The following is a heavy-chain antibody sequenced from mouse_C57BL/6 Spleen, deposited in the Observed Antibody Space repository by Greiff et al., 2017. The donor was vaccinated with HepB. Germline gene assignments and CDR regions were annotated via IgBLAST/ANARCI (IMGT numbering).Heavy chain of an antibody. Sequence: QVQLQQSGAELVKPGASVKISCKASGYAFSSYWMNWVKQRPGKGLEWIGQIYPGDGDTNYNGKFKGKATLTADKSSSTAYMQLSSLTSEDSAVYFCARDAIYYGSSLYYAMDYWGQGTSVTVSS. D-gene: IGHD1-1*01. J-gene: IGHJ4*01. CDR2: IYPGDGDT. CDR1: GYAFSSYW. V-gene: IGHV1-80*01. CDR3: ARDAIYYGSSLYYAMDY.